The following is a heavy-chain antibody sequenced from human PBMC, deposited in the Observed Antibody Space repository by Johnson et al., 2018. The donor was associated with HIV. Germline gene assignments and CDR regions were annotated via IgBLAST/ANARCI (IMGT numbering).Heavy chain of an antibody. CDR3: ASSAPGLLPNDAFDI. CDR2: ISIGGST. CDR1: GFTISTKY. Sequence: MLLVESGGGLVQPGGSLRLSCAASGFTISTKYFNWVRQAPGKGLEWVSVISIGGSTYYADSVKGRFTISRDNSKNTLYLQMNSLRAEDMAVYYCASSAPGLLPNDAFDIWGQGTMVTVSS. D-gene: IGHD2-15*01. J-gene: IGHJ3*02. V-gene: IGHV3-66*02.